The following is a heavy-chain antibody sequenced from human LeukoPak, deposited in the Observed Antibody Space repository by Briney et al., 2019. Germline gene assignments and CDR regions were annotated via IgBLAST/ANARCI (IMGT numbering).Heavy chain of an antibody. Sequence: PSQTLSLTCTVSGGSISSGDYYWSWIRQPPGKGLEWIGYIYYSGSTYYNPSLKSRVTISVDTSKNQFSLKLSSVTAADTAVYYCARDLDYDSGHYFDYWDQGTLVTVSS. CDR3: ARDLDYDSGHYFDY. V-gene: IGHV4-30-4*01. CDR1: GGSISSGDYY. CDR2: IYYSGST. J-gene: IGHJ4*02. D-gene: IGHD3-22*01.